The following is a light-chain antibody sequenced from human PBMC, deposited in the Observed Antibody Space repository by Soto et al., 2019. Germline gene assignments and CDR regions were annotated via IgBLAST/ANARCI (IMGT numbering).Light chain of an antibody. J-gene: IGKJ1*01. CDR3: QQYGRPSRT. Sequence: EIVLTQSPGTLSLSPGERATLSCRASQSVSSYLDWYQQKPGQAPRLLIYGASSRATGIPDRLSGSGSGTDFSLTISRREPEDFAVYYCQQYGRPSRTFGQGTKVEIK. V-gene: IGKV3-20*01. CDR2: GAS. CDR1: QSVSSY.